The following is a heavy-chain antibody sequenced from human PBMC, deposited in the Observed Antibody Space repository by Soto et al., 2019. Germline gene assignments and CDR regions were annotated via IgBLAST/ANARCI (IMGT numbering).Heavy chain of an antibody. Sequence: SVKVSCKASGGTFSSYAISWVRQAPGQGLEWMGGIIPIFGTENYAQKFQGRVTITADESTSTAYMELSSLRSEDTAVYYCARGVRGGHYYGMDVWAQGTTVTVSS. D-gene: IGHD3-10*01. V-gene: IGHV1-69*13. CDR1: GGTFSSYA. CDR3: ARGVRGGHYYGMDV. J-gene: IGHJ6*02. CDR2: IIPIFGTE.